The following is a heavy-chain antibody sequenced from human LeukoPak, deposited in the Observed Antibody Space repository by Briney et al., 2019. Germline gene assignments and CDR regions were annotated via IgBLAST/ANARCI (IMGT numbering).Heavy chain of an antibody. CDR2: IYDSGST. D-gene: IGHD7-27*01. Sequence: SETPSLTCTVSGGSISSSSYYWGWIRQPPGKGLEWIGYIYDSGSTNYNPSLKSRVTISADTSQNQFSLKLSSVTAADTAVYYCASRKLGNDYWGQGTLVTVSS. CDR3: ASRKLGNDY. CDR1: GGSISSSSYY. J-gene: IGHJ4*02. V-gene: IGHV4-61*05.